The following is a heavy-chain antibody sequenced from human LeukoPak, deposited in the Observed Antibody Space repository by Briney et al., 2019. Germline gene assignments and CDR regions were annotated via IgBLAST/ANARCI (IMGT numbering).Heavy chain of an antibody. D-gene: IGHD3-10*01. CDR2: MIPILGIA. V-gene: IGHV1-69*04. CDR3: ARVHYYGSGSYGSARGSLDY. Sequence: GSSVKVSCKASGGTFSSYAISWVRQAPGQGLEWMGRMIPILGIANYAQKFQGRVTITADKSTSTAYMELSSLRSEDTAVYYCARVHYYGSGSYGSARGSLDYWGQGTLVTVSS. J-gene: IGHJ4*02. CDR1: GGTFSSYA.